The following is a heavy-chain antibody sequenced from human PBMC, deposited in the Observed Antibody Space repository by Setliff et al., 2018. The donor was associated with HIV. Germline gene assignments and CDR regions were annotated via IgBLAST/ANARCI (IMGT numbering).Heavy chain of an antibody. J-gene: IGHJ4*02. D-gene: IGHD3-22*01. V-gene: IGHV4-39*01. CDR1: GGSISSTTYF. Sequence: SETLSLTCTVSGGSISSTTYFWGWIRQPPGKGLGWIGSIHYSGSTYYNPSLKSRVTTSVDTSKNQFSLKLTSVTAADTAVFYCARHHYDRSGYYSGPQYYFDSWGQGTLVTSPQ. CDR3: ARHHYDRSGYYSGPQYYFDS. CDR2: IHYSGST.